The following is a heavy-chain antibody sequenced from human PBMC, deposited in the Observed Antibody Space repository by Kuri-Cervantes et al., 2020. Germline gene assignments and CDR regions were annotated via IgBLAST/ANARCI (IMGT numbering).Heavy chain of an antibody. Sequence: ASVKVSCKASGYTFTSYYMHWARQAPGQGLEWMGWINPNSGGTNYAQKFQGRVTMTRDTSISTAYMELSRLRSDDTAVYYCARDRGSGWYFPIAAGGRSGYFDYWGQGTLVTVSS. CDR3: ARDRGSGWYFPIAAGGRSGYFDY. CDR1: GYTFTSYY. J-gene: IGHJ4*02. D-gene: IGHD6-19*01. CDR2: INPNSGGT. V-gene: IGHV1-2*02.